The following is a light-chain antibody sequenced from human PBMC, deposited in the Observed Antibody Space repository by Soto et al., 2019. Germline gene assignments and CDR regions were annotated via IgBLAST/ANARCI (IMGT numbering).Light chain of an antibody. CDR2: SSS. CDR1: QTISNY. CDR3: QQTYSTPIT. J-gene: IGKJ5*01. Sequence: DIQMTQSPSSLSASVGDRVTITCRASQTISNYLNWYQQRPGKAPNLLIYSSSSLQRGVPPRFSGSGSGTDFTLTISSLQPEDFATYYCQQTYSTPITFGPGTRLEIK. V-gene: IGKV1-39*01.